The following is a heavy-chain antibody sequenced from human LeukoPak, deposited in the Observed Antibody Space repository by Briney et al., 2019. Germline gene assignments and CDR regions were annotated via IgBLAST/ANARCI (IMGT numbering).Heavy chain of an antibody. V-gene: IGHV3-7*01. CDR2: INKDGSEK. CDR3: ARDIGIAVSGTHFDY. Sequence: GGSLRLSCAASGFTFSSYWMSWVRQAPGKGLEGVANINKDGSEKYYVDSVKGGFTISRDNSKNTLYLQMNSLRAEDTAVYYCARDIGIAVSGTHFDYWGQGTLVTVSS. CDR1: GFTFSSYW. D-gene: IGHD6-19*01. J-gene: IGHJ4*02.